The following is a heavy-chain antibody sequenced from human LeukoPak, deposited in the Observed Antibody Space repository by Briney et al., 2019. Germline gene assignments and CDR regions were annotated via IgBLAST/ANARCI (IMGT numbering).Heavy chain of an antibody. J-gene: IGHJ4*02. Sequence: GGSLRLSCAVSGFTFSSYAMHWVRQAPGKGLEWVAVISYDGNKKYYADSVKGRFTISRDNSKNTLDLQMNSLRGEETAVYYCARDDAGSYYVIDYWGQGTLVTVSS. CDR2: ISYDGNKK. CDR1: GFTFSSYA. D-gene: IGHD1-26*01. V-gene: IGHV3-30-3*01. CDR3: ARDDAGSYYVIDY.